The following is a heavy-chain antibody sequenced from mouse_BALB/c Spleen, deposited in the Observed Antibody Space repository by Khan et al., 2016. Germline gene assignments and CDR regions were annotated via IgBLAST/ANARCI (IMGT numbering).Heavy chain of an antibody. Sequence: VQLQESGPGLVAPSQSLSITCTVSGFSLTSYGVNWVRQPPGKGLEWLGVIWGDGSTNFHSTLKSRLIISKDNSRRQVFLKLNSLQTDDTATYXCAKFTPDYYSMDYWGQGTSVTVSS. CDR2: IWGDGST. V-gene: IGHV2-3*01. CDR1: GFSLTSYG. CDR3: AKFTPDYYSMDY. D-gene: IGHD1-1*01. J-gene: IGHJ4*01.